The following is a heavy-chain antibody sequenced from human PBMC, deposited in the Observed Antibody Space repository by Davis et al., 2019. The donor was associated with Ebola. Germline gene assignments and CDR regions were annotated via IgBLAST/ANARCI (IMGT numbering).Heavy chain of an antibody. Sequence: MPSETLSPTCTVPGGSISSYYWSWIRQPPGKVLEWIGYIYSGSTNYNPSLKSRVTISVDTSKNQFSLKLTSVTAADTAVYYCARHGGITIFGVARSYGMDVWGQGTTVTVSS. D-gene: IGHD3-3*01. V-gene: IGHV4-59*01. CDR3: ARHGGITIFGVARSYGMDV. J-gene: IGHJ6*02. CDR1: GGSISSYY. CDR2: IYSGST.